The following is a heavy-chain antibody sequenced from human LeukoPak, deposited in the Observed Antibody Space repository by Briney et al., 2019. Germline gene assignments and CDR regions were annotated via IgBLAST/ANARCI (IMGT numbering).Heavy chain of an antibody. J-gene: IGHJ6*03. CDR2: IIPIFGTA. V-gene: IGHV1-69*13. Sequence: SSVNVSCMPSGGTFSSYSIRWLRQAPGHGLEWVGGIIPIFGTANYAQKFVGRVSITADDSPVPASMELSSLRSEGSAVCCCAIAAKGVVYYYYYMDVWGKGTTVTVSS. CDR3: AIAAKGVVYYYYYMDV. D-gene: IGHD2-15*01. CDR1: GGTFSSYS.